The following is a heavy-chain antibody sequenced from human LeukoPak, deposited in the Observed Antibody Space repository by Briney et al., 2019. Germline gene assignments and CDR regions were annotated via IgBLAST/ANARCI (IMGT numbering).Heavy chain of an antibody. D-gene: IGHD3-22*01. CDR1: NRFISSWY. J-gene: IGHJ6*03. CDR2: IHDGCGT. V-gene: IGHV4-59*13. Sequence: SETLFFSWSVGNRFISSWYCRWRRQPAGKVLEYMSYIHDGCGTKYNPSLKSPLTIPVGTSKDPFFLELSSVTAAHPAVYYCARAPVSDTSGPYFGYFYDMDVWGKGTTVIVSS. CDR3: ARAPVSDTSGPYFGYFYDMDV.